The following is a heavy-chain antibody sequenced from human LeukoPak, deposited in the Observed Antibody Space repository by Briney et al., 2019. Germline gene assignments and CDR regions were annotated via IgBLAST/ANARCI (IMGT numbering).Heavy chain of an antibody. D-gene: IGHD2-2*01. Sequence: GRPLRLSCAASGFTFSSYGMHWVRQAPGKGLEWVAVIWYDGSNKYYADSVKGRFTISRDNSKNTLYLQMNSLRAEDTAVYYCAKDLLPIVVVPAAIPLWGQGTLVTVSS. V-gene: IGHV3-33*06. J-gene: IGHJ4*02. CDR1: GFTFSSYG. CDR3: AKDLLPIVVVPAAIPL. CDR2: IWYDGSNK.